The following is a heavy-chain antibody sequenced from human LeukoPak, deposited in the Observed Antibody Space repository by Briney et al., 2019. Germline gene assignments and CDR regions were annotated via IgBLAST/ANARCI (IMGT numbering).Heavy chain of an antibody. D-gene: IGHD3-3*01. CDR2: ISGSGGST. CDR1: GFTFSSYA. V-gene: IGHV3-23*01. CDR3: AKSHTRFLEWLLYY. Sequence: PGGSLRLSCAASGFTFSSYAMSWVRQAPGKGLEWVSAISGSGGSTYYADSVKGRFTISRDNSKNTLYLQMNSLRAEDTAVYYCAKSHTRFLEWLLYYWGQGTLVTVSS. J-gene: IGHJ4*02.